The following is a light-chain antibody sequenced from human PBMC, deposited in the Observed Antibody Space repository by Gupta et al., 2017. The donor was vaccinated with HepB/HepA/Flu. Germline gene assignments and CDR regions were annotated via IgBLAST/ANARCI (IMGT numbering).Light chain of an antibody. V-gene: IGKV1-39*01. CDR1: QSIRNY. J-gene: IGKJ2*01. CDR2: TAS. Sequence: DIQMTQSPSSLSASVGDRVTITCRASQSIRNYLNWYQQKPGKAPKLLIYTASSLQSGVPTRFSGSGSGTDFTLTISRLQPEDFASYFCQQRYSFPFTFGQGTKLEIK. CDR3: QQRYSFPFT.